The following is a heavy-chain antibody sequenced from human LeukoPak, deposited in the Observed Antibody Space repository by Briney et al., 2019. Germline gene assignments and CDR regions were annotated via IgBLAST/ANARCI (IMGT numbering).Heavy chain of an antibody. D-gene: IGHD2-15*01. CDR1: GFTFSSYS. J-gene: IGHJ4*02. V-gene: IGHV3-21*01. CDR3: ARDRGYCSGGSCYENDY. CDR2: ISSRSSYI. Sequence: GGSLRLSCAASGFTFSSYSMNWVRQAPGKGLEWVSSISSRSSYIYYADSVKGRFTISRDNAKNSLYLQMNSLRAEDTAVYYCARDRGYCSGGSCYENDYWGEGDLVTASS.